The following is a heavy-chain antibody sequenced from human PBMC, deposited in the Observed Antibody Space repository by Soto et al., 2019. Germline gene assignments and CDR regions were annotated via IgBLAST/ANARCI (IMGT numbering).Heavy chain of an antibody. D-gene: IGHD3-10*01. CDR3: AKGRGGSGSLTPRVDF. J-gene: IGHJ4*02. Sequence: EVQLFESGGGLVESGGSLRLSCAASGFIFQDYAMSWVRQAPGKGLEWVSAISGGGDTTSYADSVKGRFTVSRDGSKNTLYLQMSSLRAEDTALYYCAKGRGGSGSLTPRVDFWGQGTLVTVSS. V-gene: IGHV3-23*01. CDR2: ISGGGDTT. CDR1: GFIFQDYA.